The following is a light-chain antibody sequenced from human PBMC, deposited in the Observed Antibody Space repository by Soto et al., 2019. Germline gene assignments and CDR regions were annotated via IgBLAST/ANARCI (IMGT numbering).Light chain of an antibody. CDR2: AAS. CDR3: QQSYITPT. J-gene: IGKJ5*01. CDR1: QSIGNY. V-gene: IGKV1-39*01. Sequence: DIQMTQSPSSLSASLGDVVTMTCRASQSIGNYLNWYQQIPGRAPKLLIYAASSLQSGVPSRFSGSGSGTDFTLTISSVQPEDLATYYCQQSYITPTFGQGTRLEI.